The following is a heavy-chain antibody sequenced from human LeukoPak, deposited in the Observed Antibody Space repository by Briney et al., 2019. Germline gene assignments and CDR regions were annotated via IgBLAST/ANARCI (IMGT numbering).Heavy chain of an antibody. D-gene: IGHD2-15*01. J-gene: IGHJ4*02. CDR3: AKGRDAASYYLDY. CDR1: GFTF. Sequence: GGSLRLSCAASGFTFMSWVRQAPGKGLEWVSSISGGGGYTYYADSVKGRFTISRDNSEDTLYLQMNSLRAEDTAVYYCAKGRDAASYYLDYWGQGTLVTVS. V-gene: IGHV3-23*01. CDR2: ISGGGGYT.